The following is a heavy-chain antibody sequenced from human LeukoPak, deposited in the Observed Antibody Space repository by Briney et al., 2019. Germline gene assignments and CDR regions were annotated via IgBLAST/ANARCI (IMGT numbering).Heavy chain of an antibody. CDR2: ISSSSSTI. D-gene: IGHD3-10*01. J-gene: IGHJ6*03. Sequence: GGSLRLSCAASGFTFSSYGMNWVRQAPGKGLEWVSYISSSSSTIYYADSVKGRFTISRDNAKNSLYLQMNSLRAEDTAVYYCARRSDYYSGTYYIPYMDVWGKGTTVTISS. V-gene: IGHV3-48*01. CDR1: GFTFSSYG. CDR3: ARRSDYYSGTYYIPYMDV.